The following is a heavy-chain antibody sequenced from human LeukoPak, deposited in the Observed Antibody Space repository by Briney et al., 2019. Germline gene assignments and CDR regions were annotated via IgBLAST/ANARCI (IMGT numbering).Heavy chain of an antibody. Sequence: GGSLRLSCAASGITFSSYAMSWVRQAPGKGLEWVSAISGSGGSTYYADSVKGRFTISRDNSKNTLYLQMNSLRAEDTAVYYCAKVEIVGCSSTSCYPFDYWGQGTLVTVSS. J-gene: IGHJ4*02. V-gene: IGHV3-23*01. CDR1: GITFSSYA. CDR3: AKVEIVGCSSTSCYPFDY. D-gene: IGHD2-2*01. CDR2: ISGSGGST.